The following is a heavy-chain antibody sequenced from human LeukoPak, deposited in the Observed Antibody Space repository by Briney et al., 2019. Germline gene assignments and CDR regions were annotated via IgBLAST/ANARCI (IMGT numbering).Heavy chain of an antibody. J-gene: IGHJ4*02. CDR1: GFTFSTYG. CDR2: ISYDGSDK. Sequence: PGRSLRLSCAASGFTFSTYGMHWVRQAPGKGLEWVAVISYDGSDKYYADSVKGRFTISRDNSKNTLYLQMNNLRADDTAVYYCAKDGQWLALDYWGQGTLVTVSS. V-gene: IGHV3-30*18. D-gene: IGHD6-19*01. CDR3: AKDGQWLALDY.